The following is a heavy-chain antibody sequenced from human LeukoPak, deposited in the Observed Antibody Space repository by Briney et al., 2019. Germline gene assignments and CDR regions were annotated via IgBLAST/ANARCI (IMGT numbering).Heavy chain of an antibody. CDR3: TTYYVGEGGRGH. D-gene: IGHD2-21*01. CDR1: GGSISSYY. Sequence: PSETLSLTCTVSGGSISSYYWSWIRQAPGKGLEWIGHSGSPSYNPSLKSRVMISIDTSKNQFSLKVSTVTAADTAVYYCTTYYVGEGGRGHWGPGTLVAVSS. CDR2: SGSP. J-gene: IGHJ4*02. V-gene: IGHV4-59*01.